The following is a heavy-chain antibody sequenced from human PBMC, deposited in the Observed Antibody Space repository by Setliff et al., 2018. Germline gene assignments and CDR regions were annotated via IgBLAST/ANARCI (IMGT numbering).Heavy chain of an antibody. J-gene: IGHJ4*02. V-gene: IGHV4-61*02. CDR2: VHASGSP. CDR1: GGSIRSGSFY. Sequence: PSETLSLTCTVSGGSIRSGSFYWSWIRQPAEKGLEWIGRVHASGSPNYNPSFKGRVTISLDTSTNQFSLNLNSVTAADTAAYYCAKERYFDWFFENWGQGTLVTVSS. CDR3: AKERYFDWFFEN. D-gene: IGHD3-9*01.